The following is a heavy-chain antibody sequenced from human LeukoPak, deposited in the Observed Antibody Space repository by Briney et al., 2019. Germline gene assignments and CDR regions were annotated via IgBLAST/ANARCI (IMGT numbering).Heavy chain of an antibody. J-gene: IGHJ6*02. CDR1: GGTFSSYT. CDR3: ARNGIFGVASGVGMDV. CDR2: IIPILGIA. V-gene: IGHV1-69*02. Sequence: ASVKVSCKASGGTFSSYTISWVRQAPGQGLEWMERIIPILGIANYAQKFQGGVTITADKSTSTAYMELSSLRSEDTAVYYCARNGIFGVASGVGMDVWGQGTTVTVSS. D-gene: IGHD3-3*01.